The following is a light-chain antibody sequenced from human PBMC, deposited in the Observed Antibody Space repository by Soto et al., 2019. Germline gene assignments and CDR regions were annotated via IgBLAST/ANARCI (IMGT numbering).Light chain of an antibody. CDR1: QIVSSS. CDR2: DAS. Sequence: EIVMTQSPATLSVSPGERATLSCRASQIVSSSLAWYQQKPGQAPRLLIYDASTRATGTPATFSGSGSGTEFTLTISSLQSEDFAVYYCQQYNNWPLTFGQGTKVEVK. CDR3: QQYNNWPLT. J-gene: IGKJ1*01. V-gene: IGKV3-15*01.